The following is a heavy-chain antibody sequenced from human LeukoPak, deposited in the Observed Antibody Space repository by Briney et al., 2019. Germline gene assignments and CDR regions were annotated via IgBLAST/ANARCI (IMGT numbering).Heavy chain of an antibody. J-gene: IGHJ4*02. CDR2: ISGSGGST. D-gene: IGHD5-24*01. V-gene: IGHV3-23*01. CDR3: ARVGRDGYTSDY. CDR1: GFTFSSYA. Sequence: GGSLRLSCAASGFTFSSYAMSWVRQAPGKGLEWVSAISGSGGSTYYADSVKGRFTISRDNSKNSLYLQMNSLRAEDTAVYYCARVGRDGYTSDYWGQGTLVTVSS.